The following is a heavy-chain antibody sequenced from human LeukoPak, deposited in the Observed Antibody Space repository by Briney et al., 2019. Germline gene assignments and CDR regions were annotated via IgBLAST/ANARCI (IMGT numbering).Heavy chain of an antibody. D-gene: IGHD2-2*01. CDR3: ARDGGYCSSTSCRDLYDAFDI. CDR2: IKQDGSEK. Sequence: GGSLRLSCAASGFTFSSYWMSWVRQAPGKGLEWVANIKQDGSEKYYVDSVKGRFTISRDNAKNSLYLQMNSLRAEDTAVYYCARDGGYCSSTSCRDLYDAFDIWGQGTMVTVSS. J-gene: IGHJ3*02. CDR1: GFTFSSYW. V-gene: IGHV3-7*01.